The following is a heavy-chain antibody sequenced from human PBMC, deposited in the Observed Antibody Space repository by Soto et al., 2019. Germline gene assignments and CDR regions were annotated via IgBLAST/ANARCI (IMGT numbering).Heavy chain of an antibody. D-gene: IGHD3-22*01. J-gene: IGHJ4*02. CDR2: IIPIFGTA. CDR3: AYYYDSSGPFDY. Sequence: SVKVSCKASGGTFSSYSISWVRQAPGQGLEWMGGIIPIFGTANYAQKFQGRVTITADKSTSTAYMELSSLRSEDTAVYYCAYYYDSSGPFDYWGQGTLVTVSS. V-gene: IGHV1-69*06. CDR1: GGTFSSYS.